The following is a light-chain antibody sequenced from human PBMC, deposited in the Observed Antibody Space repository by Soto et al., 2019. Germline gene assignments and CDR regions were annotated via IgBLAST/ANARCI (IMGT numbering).Light chain of an antibody. J-gene: IGKJ3*01. CDR3: QHYDNTPPSVT. CDR2: GAS. V-gene: IGKV3-20*01. CDR1: QSVSSDY. Sequence: EIVLTQSPDTLSLSPGERATLSCRASQSVSSDYLVWYQQKPGLPPRLLIYGASRRATGIPDRFSGSGSGTYFILTISRLGPVEFAVYYCQHYDNTPPSVTFGPGTKVDIK.